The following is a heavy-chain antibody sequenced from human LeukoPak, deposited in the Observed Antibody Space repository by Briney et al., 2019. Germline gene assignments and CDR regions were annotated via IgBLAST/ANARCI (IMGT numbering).Heavy chain of an antibody. CDR2: MNPNSGNT. Sequence: ASVKVSCKASGYTFTSYDINWVRQATGQGLEWMGWMNPNSGNTGYAQKFQGRVTMTRNTSISPGYMELSSMRSEDTAVYYCARGLRYFDWETANYYYYMDVWGKGTTVTVSS. J-gene: IGHJ6*03. CDR3: ARGLRYFDWETANYYYYMDV. CDR1: GYTFTSYD. V-gene: IGHV1-8*01. D-gene: IGHD3-9*01.